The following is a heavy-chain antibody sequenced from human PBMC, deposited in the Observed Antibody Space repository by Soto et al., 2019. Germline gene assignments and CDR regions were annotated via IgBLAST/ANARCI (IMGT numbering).Heavy chain of an antibody. J-gene: IGHJ4*02. V-gene: IGHV1-18*01. CDR1: GYSFTTYG. D-gene: IGHD3-22*01. CDR2: IGAYNGAT. CDR3: AREWWGYDASGYHTTGSL. Sequence: QVQLVQSGAEVKRPGASVKVSCEASGYSFTTYGITWVRQAPGQGLEWMGWIGAYNGATNYAQRVQGRVTMSIDPAINKAYMELRSLRSDDTAVYYCAREWWGYDASGYHTTGSLWGQGTLVTVSS.